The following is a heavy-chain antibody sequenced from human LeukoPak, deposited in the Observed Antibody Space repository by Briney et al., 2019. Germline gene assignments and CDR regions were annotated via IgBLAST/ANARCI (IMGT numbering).Heavy chain of an antibody. CDR2: IFYTGST. D-gene: IGHD3-22*01. V-gene: IGHV4-39*01. CDR1: GGFISSSSYY. J-gene: IGHJ4*02. Sequence: SETLSLTCTVSGGFISSSSYYWGRIRQPPGKGLEWIGSIFYTGSTYNNPSLKSRVSISIDTSKNQFALKLSSVTAADTAVYYCASYKMFYYDSSGYYYGFDYWGQGTLVTVSS. CDR3: ASYKMFYYDSSGYYYGFDY.